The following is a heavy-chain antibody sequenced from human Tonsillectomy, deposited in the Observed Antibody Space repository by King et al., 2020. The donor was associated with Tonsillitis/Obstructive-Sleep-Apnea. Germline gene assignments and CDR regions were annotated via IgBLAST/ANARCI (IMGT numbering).Heavy chain of an antibody. CDR3: AREAVPAANYYYSYYMDV. CDR1: GYTFTSYA. J-gene: IGHJ6*03. D-gene: IGHD2-2*01. V-gene: IGHV1-3*01. CDR2: INAGNGNT. Sequence: QLVQSGAEVKKPGASVKVSCKASGYTFTSYAMHWVRQAPGQRLEWMGWINAGNGNTKYSQKFQGRVTITRDTSASTAYMELSSLRSEDTAVYYCAREAVPAANYYYSYYMDVWGKGTTVTVSS.